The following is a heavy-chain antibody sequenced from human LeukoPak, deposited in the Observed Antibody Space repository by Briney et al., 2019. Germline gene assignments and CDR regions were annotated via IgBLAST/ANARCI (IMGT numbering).Heavy chain of an antibody. CDR3: AREGITIFGTINWFDP. D-gene: IGHD3-3*01. V-gene: IGHV3-23*01. CDR2: ILGGGGT. Sequence: GGSLRLSCAASGLIFHNYALVWIRRAPGKGPEWVSAILGGGGTFYADSVKGRFTISRDNSKNTLYLQMNSLRAEDTAVYYCAREGITIFGTINWFDPWGQGTLVTVSS. CDR1: GLIFHNYA. J-gene: IGHJ5*02.